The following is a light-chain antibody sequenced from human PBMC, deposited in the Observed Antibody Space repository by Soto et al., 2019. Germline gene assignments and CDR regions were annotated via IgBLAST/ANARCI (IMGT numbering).Light chain of an antibody. CDR3: AAWDDSLSGVV. J-gene: IGLJ3*02. Sequence: QSVLPQPPSASVTPGQRVTISCSCSISNLGSNFVFWYQQLPGAAPKLLISRNDQRPSGVPDRFSGSKSGTSASLAISGLRSDDEAEYHCAAWDDSLSGVVFGGGTKLTVL. CDR2: RND. CDR1: ISNLGSNF. V-gene: IGLV1-47*01.